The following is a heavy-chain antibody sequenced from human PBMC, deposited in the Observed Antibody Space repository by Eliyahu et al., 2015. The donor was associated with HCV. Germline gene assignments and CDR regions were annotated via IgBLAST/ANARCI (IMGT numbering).Heavy chain of an antibody. CDR2: IYYSGST. D-gene: IGHD3-10*01. Sequence: QVQLQESGPGLVKPSQTLSLTCTVSGGSISSRGYFWSWIRQHPGKGLEWIGYIYYSGSTYYNPSLKSRVTISVDTSKNQFSLKLSSVTAADTAVYYCARVHVRRRFGELLPDAFDIWGQGTMVTVSS. V-gene: IGHV4-31*03. J-gene: IGHJ3*02. CDR3: ARVHVRRRFGELLPDAFDI. CDR1: GGSISSRGYF.